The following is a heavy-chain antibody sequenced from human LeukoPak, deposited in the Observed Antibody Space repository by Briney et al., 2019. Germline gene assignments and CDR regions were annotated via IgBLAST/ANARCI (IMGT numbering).Heavy chain of an antibody. CDR3: ARDRDWGQDY. V-gene: IGHV1-2*02. D-gene: IGHD7-27*01. Sequence: GASVKVSCKASGYTFTDYYILWGRQAPGQGLEWMGWIKPNGGGTNYAQKMPGRVTMTRDTTISTAYMELSRLTSDETAVYYCARDRDWGQDYWGQGTLVTVSS. CDR1: GYTFTDYY. J-gene: IGHJ4*02. CDR2: IKPNGGGT.